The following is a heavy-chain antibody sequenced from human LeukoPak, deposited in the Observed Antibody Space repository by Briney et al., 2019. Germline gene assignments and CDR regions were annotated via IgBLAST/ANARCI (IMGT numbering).Heavy chain of an antibody. V-gene: IGHV5-10-1*01. J-gene: IGHJ4*02. D-gene: IGHD3-10*01. CDR2: VDPSDSYT. Sequence: GESLKISFKGSGYSFSNYWISWVRQMPGEGLEWMGRVDPSDSYTNYSPSFQGHVTISADKSISTAYLQWSSLKASDTAMYYCARLADGSGSFFDFWGQGTLVTVSS. CDR3: ARLADGSGSFFDF. CDR1: GYSFSNYW.